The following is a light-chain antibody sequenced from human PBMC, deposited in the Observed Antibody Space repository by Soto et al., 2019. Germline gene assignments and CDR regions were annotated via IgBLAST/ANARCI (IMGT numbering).Light chain of an antibody. J-gene: IGLJ2*01. Sequence: QSVLTQPPSVSGAPGQRVTISCTGSSSNIGAGYDVHWYQQLPGTAPKRLIYGNSNRPSGVPDRFSGSKSGTSASLAITGLQAEDEADYYCKSYDSSLSGVVFGGGTKLTVL. CDR3: KSYDSSLSGVV. CDR1: SSNIGAGYD. V-gene: IGLV1-40*01. CDR2: GNS.